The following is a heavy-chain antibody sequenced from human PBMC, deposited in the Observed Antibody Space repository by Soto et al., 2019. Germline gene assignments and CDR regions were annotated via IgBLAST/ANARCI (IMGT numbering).Heavy chain of an antibody. Sequence: EVQLVESGGGLVQPGGSLRLSCAASGFTVSSNYMSWVRQAPGKGLEWVSVIYSGGSTYYADSVKGRFTISRHNSKNPLYLQMNSLRAEDTAVYYCASGGSGSYFDYWGQGTLVTVSS. CDR3: ASGGSGSYFDY. V-gene: IGHV3-53*04. CDR1: GFTVSSNY. J-gene: IGHJ4*02. D-gene: IGHD3-10*01. CDR2: IYSGGST.